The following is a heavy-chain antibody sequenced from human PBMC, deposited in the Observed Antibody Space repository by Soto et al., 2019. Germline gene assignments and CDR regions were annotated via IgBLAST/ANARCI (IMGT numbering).Heavy chain of an antibody. D-gene: IGHD6-19*01. Sequence: EVQLVESGGGLVQPGGSLRLSCAASGFTFSSYWMSWVRQAPGKGLEWVANIKQDGSEKYYVDSVKGRFTISRDNAKNSLYLQMDGLRAEVTAVDYCARIAVAGRDAFDIWGQGTMVTVSS. V-gene: IGHV3-7*01. CDR3: ARIAVAGRDAFDI. J-gene: IGHJ3*02. CDR2: IKQDGSEK. CDR1: GFTFSSYW.